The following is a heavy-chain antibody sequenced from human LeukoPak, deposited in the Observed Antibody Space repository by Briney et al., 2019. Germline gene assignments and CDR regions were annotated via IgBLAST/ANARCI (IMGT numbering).Heavy chain of an antibody. V-gene: IGHV4-34*01. CDR3: ARGPAPFYCSGGSCYGGDYYYYGMDV. D-gene: IGHD2-15*01. Sequence: SETLSLTCAVYGGSLSGYYWSWIRQPPGKGLEWIGEINHSGSTNYNPSLKSRVTISVDTSKNQFSLKLSSVTAADTAVYYCARGPAPFYCSGGSCYGGDYYYYGMDVWGQGTTVTVSS. J-gene: IGHJ6*02. CDR1: GGSLSGYY. CDR2: INHSGST.